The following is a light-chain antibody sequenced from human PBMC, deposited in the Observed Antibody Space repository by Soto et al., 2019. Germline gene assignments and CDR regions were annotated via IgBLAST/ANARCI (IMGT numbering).Light chain of an antibody. V-gene: IGKV1-39*01. CDR3: QQYYSYPT. J-gene: IGKJ4*01. Sequence: DIRMTQSPSSLSASVGDRVTITCRASQSISSYLNRYQKKPGKAPKPLIYAASPLQSGVPSRFSGSGSGTDFTLTISCLQSEDFATYYCQQYYSYPTFGGGTKVDI. CDR1: QSISSY. CDR2: AAS.